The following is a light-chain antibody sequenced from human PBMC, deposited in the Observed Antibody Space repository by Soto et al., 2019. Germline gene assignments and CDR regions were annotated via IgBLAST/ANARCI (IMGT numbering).Light chain of an antibody. CDR2: GVT. CDR1: SGDFGGYNY. J-gene: IGLJ1*01. Sequence: QSALTQPASVSGSPGQSITISCTGASGDFGGYNYVSWYQQHPGKAPQLLVYGVTNRPSGVSNRFSGSKSGNTASLTISGLQADDEAEYYCNSYTNSNTLPVFGTGTKVTVL. CDR3: NSYTNSNTLPV. V-gene: IGLV2-14*03.